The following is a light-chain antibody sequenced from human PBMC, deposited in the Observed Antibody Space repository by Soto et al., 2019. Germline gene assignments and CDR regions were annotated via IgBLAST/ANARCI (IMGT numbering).Light chain of an antibody. J-gene: IGLJ2*01. CDR3: ASWDDSLNGDVV. Sequence: QSVLTQPPSASGTPGQRVTISCSGSSSNIGSNAVKWYQQLPGTAPKHLIYSNNQRPSGVPDRFSRSKSGTSASLAISGLQSEDEADYYCASWDDSLNGDVVFGGGTQLTVL. CDR2: SNN. V-gene: IGLV1-44*01. CDR1: SSNIGSNA.